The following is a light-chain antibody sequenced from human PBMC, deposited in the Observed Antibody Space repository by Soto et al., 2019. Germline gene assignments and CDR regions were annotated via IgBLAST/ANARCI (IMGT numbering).Light chain of an antibody. J-gene: IGLJ1*01. V-gene: IGLV2-14*03. CDR3: TSYTSSSTYV. CDR1: SSDVGGYNY. Sequence: QSALTQPASVSGSPGQSITISCTGTSSDVGGYNYVFWYQHPPGKAPKLMIYDVTNRPSGVSKRFSGTKSGNTASLTIAGLQADDEAYYYCTSYTSSSTYVFGTGTKLTVL. CDR2: DVT.